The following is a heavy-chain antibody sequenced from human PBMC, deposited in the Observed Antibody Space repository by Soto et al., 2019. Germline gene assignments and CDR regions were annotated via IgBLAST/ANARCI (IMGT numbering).Heavy chain of an antibody. CDR3: SRGILV. Sequence: QVQLQESGPGLVKPSQTLSLTCTVSGGSINSGGYCWSGIRQHPGKGLDWIGCISYGGSTSYNPSLKSRVTISVDTSKNQFSLKLTSVTAADTAVYYCSRGILVWGQGALITVSS. CDR1: GGSINSGGYC. J-gene: IGHJ4*02. V-gene: IGHV4-31*03. CDR2: ISYGGST. D-gene: IGHD5-18*01.